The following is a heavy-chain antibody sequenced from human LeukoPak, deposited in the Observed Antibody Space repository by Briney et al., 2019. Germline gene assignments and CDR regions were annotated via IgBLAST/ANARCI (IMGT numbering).Heavy chain of an antibody. CDR1: GYTFTSYG. D-gene: IGHD1-14*01. Sequence: ASVKVSCKASGYTFTSYGISWVRQAPGQGLEWMGWINPNSGGTNYAQKFQGRVTMTRDTSISTAYMELSRLRSDDTAVYYCARGGFFTHPNHASDYWGQGTLVTVSS. CDR3: ARGGFFTHPNHASDY. V-gene: IGHV1-2*02. J-gene: IGHJ4*02. CDR2: INPNSGGT.